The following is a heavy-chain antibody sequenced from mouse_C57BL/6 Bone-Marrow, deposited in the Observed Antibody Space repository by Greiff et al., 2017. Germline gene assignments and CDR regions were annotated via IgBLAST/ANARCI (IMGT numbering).Heavy chain of an antibody. Sequence: QVQLQQPGAELVKPGASVKLSCKASGYTFTSYWMHWVKQRPGQGLEWIGMIHPNSGSTNYNEKFKSKATLTVDKSSSTAYMQLSSLTSEDSAVYYCARGYDYEGDYYFDYWGQGTTRTVSS. V-gene: IGHV1-64*01. D-gene: IGHD2-4*01. J-gene: IGHJ2*01. CDR3: ARGYDYEGDYYFDY. CDR2: IHPNSGST. CDR1: GYTFTSYW.